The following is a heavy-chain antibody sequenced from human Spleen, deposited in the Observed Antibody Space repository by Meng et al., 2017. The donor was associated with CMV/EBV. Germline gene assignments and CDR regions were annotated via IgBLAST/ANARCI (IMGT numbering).Heavy chain of an antibody. Sequence: QGTRQESGPGLVQPSQTLSLTCTVSGGSISSGDYYWSWIRQPPGKGLEWIGEINHSGSTNYNPSLKSRVTISVDTSKNQFSLKLSSVTAADTAVYYCARGAYSSSWTFDYWGQGTLVTVSS. J-gene: IGHJ4*02. V-gene: IGHV4-30-4*08. CDR2: INHSGST. D-gene: IGHD6-13*01. CDR3: ARGAYSSSWTFDY. CDR1: GGSISSGDYY.